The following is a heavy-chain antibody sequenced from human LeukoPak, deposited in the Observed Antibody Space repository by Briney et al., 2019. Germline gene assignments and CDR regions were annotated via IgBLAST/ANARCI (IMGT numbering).Heavy chain of an antibody. D-gene: IGHD5-24*01. CDR2: ISGSSGII. CDR1: GFTFNTYT. V-gene: IGHV3-48*01. J-gene: IGHJ4*02. Sequence: GGSLRLSCAASGFTFNTYTMNWVRQAPGKGLEWVSYISGSSGIIDYADSVRGRFTISRDNAKNSLYLQMNSLRAEDTAIYYCTRVGYIDEGIDYWGQGTLVTVSS. CDR3: TRVGYIDEGIDY.